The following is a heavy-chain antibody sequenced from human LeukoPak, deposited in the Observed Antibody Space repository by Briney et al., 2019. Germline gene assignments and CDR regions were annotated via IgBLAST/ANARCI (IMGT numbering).Heavy chain of an antibody. V-gene: IGHV3-53*01. CDR1: GFTVSSNY. Sequence: PGGSLRLSCAASGFTVSSNYMGWVRQAPGKGLEWVSVIYSGGGTYYADSVKGRFTISRDNSKNTLYLQMNSLRAEDTAVYYCARVLLWFGTFDPWGQGTLVTVSS. CDR2: IYSGGGT. CDR3: ARVLLWFGTFDP. D-gene: IGHD3-10*01. J-gene: IGHJ5*02.